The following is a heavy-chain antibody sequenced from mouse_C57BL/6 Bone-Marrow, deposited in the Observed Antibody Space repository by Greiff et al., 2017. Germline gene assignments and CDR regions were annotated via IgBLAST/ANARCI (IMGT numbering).Heavy chain of an antibody. V-gene: IGHV1-64*01. Sequence: VQLQQPGAELVKPGASVKLSCKASGYTITSYWLRWVKQRPGQGLEWIGMIHPNSGSTNYNEKFKSKDTLTADKSSSTAYMPLSSLTSEDSAVYYCAPVPFAYWGKGTRVTVSA. CDR3: APVPFAY. CDR2: IHPNSGST. J-gene: IGHJ3*01. CDR1: GYTITSYW.